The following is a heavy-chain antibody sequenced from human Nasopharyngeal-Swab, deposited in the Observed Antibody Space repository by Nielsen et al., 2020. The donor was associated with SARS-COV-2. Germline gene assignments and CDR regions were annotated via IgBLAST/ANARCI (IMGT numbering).Heavy chain of an antibody. D-gene: IGHD2-2*01. Sequence: GESLKISCKGSGYSFTSYWIGWVRQMPGKGLGWVGRIDPSDSYTNYSPSFQGHVTISADKSISTAYLQWSSLKASDTAMYYCARWVVDCSSTSCHYYFDYWGQGTLVTVSS. CDR1: GYSFTSYW. CDR3: ARWVVDCSSTSCHYYFDY. J-gene: IGHJ4*02. V-gene: IGHV5-10-1*01. CDR2: IDPSDSYT.